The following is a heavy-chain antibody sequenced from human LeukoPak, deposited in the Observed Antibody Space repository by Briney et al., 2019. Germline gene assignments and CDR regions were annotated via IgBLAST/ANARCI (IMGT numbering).Heavy chain of an antibody. CDR3: ARSSPTYYFDSSGYYYGDY. CDR1: AYSFTGYY. Sequence: ASVKVSCKASAYSFTGYYIHWVQQAPGQGLEWMGRINPNSGGTDYAQKFQGRVTMTRDTSISTAYMELSRLRSDDTAVYYCARSSPTYYFDSSGYYYGDYWGQGTLVIVSS. V-gene: IGHV1-2*06. J-gene: IGHJ4*02. D-gene: IGHD3-22*01. CDR2: INPNSGGT.